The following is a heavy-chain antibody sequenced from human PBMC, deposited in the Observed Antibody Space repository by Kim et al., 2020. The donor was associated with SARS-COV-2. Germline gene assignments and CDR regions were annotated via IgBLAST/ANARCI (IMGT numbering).Heavy chain of an antibody. Sequence: GGSLRLSCAASGFTFSSYAMHWVRQAPGKGLEWVAVISYDGSNKYYADSVKGRFTISRDNSKNTLYLQMNSLRAEDTAVYYCARDVEYYDFWSGDLKPPSPPNDNYYCMDVCDHGSTVTVAS. J-gene: IGHJ6*02. V-gene: IGHV3-30*04. D-gene: IGHD3-3*01. CDR3: ARDVEYYDFWSGDLKPPSPPNDNYYCMDV. CDR1: GFTFSSYA. CDR2: ISYDGSNK.